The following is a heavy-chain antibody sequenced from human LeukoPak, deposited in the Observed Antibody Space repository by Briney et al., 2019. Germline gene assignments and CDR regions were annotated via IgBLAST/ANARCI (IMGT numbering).Heavy chain of an antibody. CDR3: AGDRHDSSGYHFVLAY. V-gene: IGHV4-59*01. CDR2: IYYSGST. CDR1: GGSISSYY. J-gene: IGHJ4*02. Sequence: PSETLSLTCTVSGGSISSYYWSWIRQPPGKGLEWIGYIYYSGSTNYNPSLKSRVTISVDTSKNQFSLKLSSVTTADTAVYYCAGDRHDSSGYHFVLAYWGQGTLVTVSS. D-gene: IGHD3-22*01.